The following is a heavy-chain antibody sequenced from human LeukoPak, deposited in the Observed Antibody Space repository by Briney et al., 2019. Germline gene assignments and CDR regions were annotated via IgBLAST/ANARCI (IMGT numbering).Heavy chain of an antibody. CDR1: GFTFSDYY. CDR2: ISSSGSTI. D-gene: IGHD3-10*01. V-gene: IGHV3-11*01. Sequence: GGSLRLSCAASGFTFSDYYMSWIRQAPGKGLEWVSYISSSGSTIYYADSVKGRFTISRDNAKNSLYLQMNSLRAEDTAVYYCAGALTYYYGSGSTGWGQGTLVTVSS. CDR3: AGALTYYYGSGSTG. J-gene: IGHJ4*02.